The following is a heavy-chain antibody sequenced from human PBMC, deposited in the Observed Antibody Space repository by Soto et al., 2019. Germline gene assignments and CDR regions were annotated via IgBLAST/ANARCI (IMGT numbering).Heavy chain of an antibody. D-gene: IGHD2-21*01. V-gene: IGHV4-34*01. CDR1: GGSLSDYF. Sequence: PSETLSLTGVGSGGSLSDYFWSWIRQPPGMALEWIGEINHLGSINYNPSLKSRVTMSVDTSKNQFSLTLNSVTAADTATYYCARGGISHWAYFYYMDVWDRGTTVTVSS. J-gene: IGHJ6*03. CDR3: ARGGISHWAYFYYMDV. CDR2: INHLGSI.